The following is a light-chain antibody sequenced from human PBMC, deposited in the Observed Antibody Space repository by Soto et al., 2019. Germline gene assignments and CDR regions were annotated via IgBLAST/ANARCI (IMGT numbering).Light chain of an antibody. CDR3: QQTYSDFRT. CDR1: QSISTY. V-gene: IGKV1-39*01. Sequence: DIQMTQSPSSLSASVGDRVTITCRASQSISTYLNWYQQKPGKAPKLLIYDASSLQSGVPSRFGGSRSGTDYTLTISSLQPEDIATYYCQQTYSDFRTFGGGTKVDIK. CDR2: DAS. J-gene: IGKJ4*01.